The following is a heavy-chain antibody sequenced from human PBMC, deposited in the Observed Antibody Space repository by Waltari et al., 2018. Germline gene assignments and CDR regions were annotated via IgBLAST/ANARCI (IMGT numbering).Heavy chain of an antibody. CDR1: GLTFSDFW. CDR3: ARDRGYCGGDCYKNLDS. CDR2: IKKDGSEK. V-gene: IGHV3-7*01. D-gene: IGHD2-21*01. Sequence: EVQLVESGGGLVQPGGSLRLSCEAVGLTFSDFWMTWVRQAPGKGLEWVANIKKDGSEKYYVDSVKGRFTVSRDNAKNSLYLQMSSLRAEDTAIYYCARDRGYCGGDCYKNLDSWGQGTLVAVSS. J-gene: IGHJ4*02.